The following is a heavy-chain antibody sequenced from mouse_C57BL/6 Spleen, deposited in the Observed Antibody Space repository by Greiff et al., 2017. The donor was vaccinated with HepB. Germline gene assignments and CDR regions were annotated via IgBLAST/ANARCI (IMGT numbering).Heavy chain of an antibody. CDR3: ARRVYDSPWFAY. CDR1: GYTFTDYY. J-gene: IGHJ3*01. D-gene: IGHD2-3*01. Sequence: EVQLQQSGPVLVKPGASVKMSCKASGYTFTDYYMNWVKQSHGKSLEWIGVINPYNGGTSYNQKFKGKATLTVDKSSSTAYMELNSLTSEDSAVYYCARRVYDSPWFAYWGQGTLVTVSA. V-gene: IGHV1-19*01. CDR2: INPYNGGT.